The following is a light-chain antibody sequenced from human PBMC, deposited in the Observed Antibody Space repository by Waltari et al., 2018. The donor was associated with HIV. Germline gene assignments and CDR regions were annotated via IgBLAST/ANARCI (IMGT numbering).Light chain of an antibody. CDR2: EVN. CDR1: SSDVGSYNY. V-gene: IGLV2-8*01. Sequence: QSALTQPPSASGSPGQSVTIFCTGTSSDVGSYNYFSWYQQHPDKAPKLIIFEVNKRPSGVPDRFSGSKSGNTASLTVSGLQAEDEADYYCSSYAGSDSPYVFGSGTTVTVL. CDR3: SSYAGSDSPYV. J-gene: IGLJ1*01.